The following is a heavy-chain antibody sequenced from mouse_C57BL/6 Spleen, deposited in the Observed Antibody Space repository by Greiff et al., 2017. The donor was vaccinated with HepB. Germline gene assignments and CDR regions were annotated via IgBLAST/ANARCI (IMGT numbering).Heavy chain of an antibody. D-gene: IGHD1-1*01. CDR2: IDPETGGT. V-gene: IGHV1-15*01. CDR3: TRPLITTVVARGYFDY. Sequence: QVQLKQSGAELVRPGASVTLSCKASGYTFTDYEMHWVKQTPVHGLEWIGAIDPETGGTAYNQKFKGKAILTADKSSSTAYMELRSLTSEDSAVYYCTRPLITTVVARGYFDYWGQGTTLTVSS. J-gene: IGHJ2*01. CDR1: GYTFTDYE.